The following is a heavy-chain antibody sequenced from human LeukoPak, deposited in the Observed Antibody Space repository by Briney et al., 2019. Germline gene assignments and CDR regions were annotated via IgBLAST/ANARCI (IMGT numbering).Heavy chain of an antibody. J-gene: IGHJ4*02. CDR3: ARQVGYCSGGSCSKTRPFDY. CDR1: GGSISSYY. Sequence: SETLSLTCTVSGGSISSYYWSWIRQPPGKGLEGIGYIYYSGSTNYNPSLKSRFTISVDTSKNQFSLKLSSVTAADTAVYYCARQVGYCSGGSCSKTRPFDYWGQGTLVTVSS. D-gene: IGHD2-15*01. V-gene: IGHV4-59*08. CDR2: IYYSGST.